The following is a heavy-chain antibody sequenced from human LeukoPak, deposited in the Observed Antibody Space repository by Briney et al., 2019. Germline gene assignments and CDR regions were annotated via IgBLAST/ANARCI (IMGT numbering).Heavy chain of an antibody. CDR1: GFTFSSYA. CDR2: ISYDGSNK. Sequence: PGRSLRLSCAASGFTFSSYAMHWVRQAPGKGLEWVAVISYDGSNKYYADSVKGRFTISRDNSKNTLYLQMNSLRAEDTAVYYCARAKLKQQWLHYYYYYGMDVWGQGTTVTVSS. V-gene: IGHV3-30-3*01. D-gene: IGHD6-19*01. CDR3: ARAKLKQQWLHYYYYYGMDV. J-gene: IGHJ6*02.